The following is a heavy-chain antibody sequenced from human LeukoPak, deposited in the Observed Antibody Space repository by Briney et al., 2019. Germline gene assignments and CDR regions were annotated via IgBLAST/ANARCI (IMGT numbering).Heavy chain of an antibody. CDR1: GYSISSGYY. CDR2: IYHSGST. CDR3: ARGDYDFWSGYYYRMDYFDY. J-gene: IGHJ4*02. Sequence: PSETLSLTCTVSGYSISSGYYWGWIRQPPGKGLEWIGSIYHSGSTYYNPSLKSRVTISVDTSKNQFSLKLSSVTAADTAVYYCARGDYDFWSGYYYRMDYFDYWGQGTLVTVSS. D-gene: IGHD3-3*01. V-gene: IGHV4-38-2*02.